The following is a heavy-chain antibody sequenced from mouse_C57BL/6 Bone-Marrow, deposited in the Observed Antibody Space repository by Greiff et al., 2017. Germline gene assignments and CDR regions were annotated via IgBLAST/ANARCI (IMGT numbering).Heavy chain of an antibody. CDR1: GYAFSSSW. D-gene: IGHD2-5*01. V-gene: IGHV1-82*01. Sequence: VQLQQSGPELVKPGASVKISCKASGYAFSSSWMNWVKQRPGKGLEWIGRIYPGDGDTNYNGKFKGKATLTADKSSSTAYMQLSSLTSADSAVYFCARSSNYVLAYWGQGTLVTVSA. J-gene: IGHJ3*01. CDR3: ARSSNYVLAY. CDR2: IYPGDGDT.